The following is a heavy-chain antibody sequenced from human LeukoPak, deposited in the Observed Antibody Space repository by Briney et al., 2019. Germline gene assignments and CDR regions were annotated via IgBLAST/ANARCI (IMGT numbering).Heavy chain of an antibody. J-gene: IGHJ2*01. V-gene: IGHV4-59*01. CDR2: IYYSGNT. D-gene: IGHD3-22*01. Sequence: SETLSLTCTVPGGSISSYYWSWIRQPPGKGLEWIGYIYYSGNTNYNPSLRSRVTISVDTSKNQFSLKLSSVTAADTAVYYCAREAGSDSSGYYYRNSDLWGRGTLVTVSS. CDR3: AREAGSDSSGYYYRNSDL. CDR1: GGSISSYY.